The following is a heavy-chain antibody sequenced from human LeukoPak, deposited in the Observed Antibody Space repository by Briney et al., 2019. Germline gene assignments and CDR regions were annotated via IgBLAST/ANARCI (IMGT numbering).Heavy chain of an antibody. V-gene: IGHV3-11*01. CDR2: ISSSGSTI. CDR3: ARDRPYYYDSSGYGIDY. CDR1: GFTFSDYY. Sequence: GGSLRLSCAASGFTFSDYYMSWIRQAPGKGLEWVSYISSSGSTIYYADSVKGRFTISRDNAKNSLYLQMNSLRAEDTAVYYCARDRPYYYDSSGYGIDYWGQGTLVTASS. J-gene: IGHJ4*02. D-gene: IGHD3-22*01.